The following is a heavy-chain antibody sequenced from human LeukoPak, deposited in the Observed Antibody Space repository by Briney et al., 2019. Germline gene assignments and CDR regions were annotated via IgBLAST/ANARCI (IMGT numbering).Heavy chain of an antibody. V-gene: IGHV3-30-3*01. CDR2: ISYDGSSK. CDR3: ASMLASDY. D-gene: IGHD2-8*01. J-gene: IGHJ4*02. Sequence: GGSLRLSCAASGLTFSNYAMHWVRQAPGKGLEWVAIISYDGSSKYYADSVKGRLTISRDNSKNTLYLQMNTLRAEDTAVYYCASMLASDYWGQGTLVTVSS. CDR1: GLTFSNYA.